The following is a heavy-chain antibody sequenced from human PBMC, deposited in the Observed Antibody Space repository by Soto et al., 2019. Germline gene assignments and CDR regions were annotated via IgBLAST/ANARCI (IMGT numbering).Heavy chain of an antibody. CDR3: ARDISRVFDY. D-gene: IGHD2-21*01. CDR1: GGSISSGGYY. V-gene: IGHV4-31*03. Sequence: PSETLSLTCTVSGGSISSGGYYWSWIRQHPGKGLEWIGYIYYSGSTYYNPSLKSRFTISVDTSKNQFSLKLSSVTAADTAVYYCARDISRVFDYWGQGTQVTVSS. CDR2: IYYSGST. J-gene: IGHJ4*02.